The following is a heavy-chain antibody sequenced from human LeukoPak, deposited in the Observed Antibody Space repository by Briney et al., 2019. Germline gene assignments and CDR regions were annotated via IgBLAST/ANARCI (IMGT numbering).Heavy chain of an antibody. V-gene: IGHV4-34*01. CDR3: ASLGYCSSTSCSGDY. D-gene: IGHD2-2*01. CDR2: INHSGST. J-gene: IGHJ4*02. Sequence: PSETLSLTCAVYGGSFSGYYWSCIRQPPGKGLEWIGEINHSGSTNYNPSLKSRVTISVDTSKNQFSLKLSSVTAADTAVYYCASLGYCSSTSCSGDYWGQGTLVTVSS. CDR1: GGSFSGYY.